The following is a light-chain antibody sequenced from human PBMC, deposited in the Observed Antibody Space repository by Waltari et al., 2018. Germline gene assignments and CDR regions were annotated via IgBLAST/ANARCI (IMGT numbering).Light chain of an antibody. Sequence: DIQMTQSPSSLSASVGDRVTITCRASQSISSYLNWYQQKPGKAPKLLIYDASSLESGVPSRFSGSGSGTEFTLTISSLQPDDFATYYCQQALTFGGGTKVEIK. CDR1: QSISSY. J-gene: IGKJ4*01. CDR2: DAS. CDR3: QQALT. V-gene: IGKV1-39*01.